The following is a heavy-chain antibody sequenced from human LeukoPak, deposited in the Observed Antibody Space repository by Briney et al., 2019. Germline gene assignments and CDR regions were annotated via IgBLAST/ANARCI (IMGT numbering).Heavy chain of an antibody. V-gene: IGHV4-34*01. D-gene: IGHD1-26*01. CDR3: ARGIVGATWFDP. CDR1: GGSFSGYY. Sequence: KTSETLSLTCAVHGGSFSGYYWSWIRQPPGKGLEWIGEINHSGSTNYNPSLKSRVTISVDTSKTQFSLKLSSVTAADTAVYYCARGIVGATWFDPWGQGTLVTVSS. J-gene: IGHJ5*02. CDR2: INHSGST.